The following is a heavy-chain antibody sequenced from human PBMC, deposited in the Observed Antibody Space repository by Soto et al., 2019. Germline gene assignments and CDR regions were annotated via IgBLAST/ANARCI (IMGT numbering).Heavy chain of an antibody. CDR1: GFTFSSYW. D-gene: IGHD2-15*01. Sequence: LRLSCAASGFTFSSYWMSWVRQAPGKGLEWVANIKQDGSEKYYVDSVKGRFTISRDNAKNSLYLQMNSLRAEDTAVYYCARVRDIVVVVAAYDAFDIWGQGTMVTVSS. V-gene: IGHV3-7*01. J-gene: IGHJ3*02. CDR3: ARVRDIVVVVAAYDAFDI. CDR2: IKQDGSEK.